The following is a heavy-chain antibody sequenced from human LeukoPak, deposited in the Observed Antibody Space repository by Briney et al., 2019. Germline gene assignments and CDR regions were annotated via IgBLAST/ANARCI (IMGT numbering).Heavy chain of an antibody. CDR2: ISSSGSTI. V-gene: IGHV3-11*01. D-gene: IGHD3-22*01. CDR3: AKDHDLVVLITLDY. J-gene: IGHJ4*02. CDR1: GFTFSDYY. Sequence: GGSLRLSCAASGFTFSDYYMRWIRQAPGKGLEWVSYISSSGSTIYYADSVKGRFTISRDNSKNTLYLQMNSLRAEDTAVYYCAKDHDLVVLITLDYWGQGTLVTVSS.